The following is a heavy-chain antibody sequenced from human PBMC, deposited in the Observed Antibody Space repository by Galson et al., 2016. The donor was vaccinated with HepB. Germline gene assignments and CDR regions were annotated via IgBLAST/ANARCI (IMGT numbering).Heavy chain of an antibody. CDR3: AHSTPYRYIWGSYLSDSKLKSWFDP. CDR2: IYWDEDK. J-gene: IGHJ5*02. V-gene: IGHV2-5*02. CDR1: GFSLNTSGVG. Sequence: PALVKPTQTLTLTCTFSGFSLNTSGVGVGWIRQPPGKALEWLALIYWDEDKRYSPSLKSRLTITKDTSKNQVVLRMTNMDPVDTATYYRAHSTPYRYIWGSYLSDSKLKSWFDPWGQGTLVTVSS. D-gene: IGHD3-16*02.